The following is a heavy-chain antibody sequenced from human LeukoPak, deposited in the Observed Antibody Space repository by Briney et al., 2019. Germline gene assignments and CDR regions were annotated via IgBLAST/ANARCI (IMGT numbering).Heavy chain of an antibody. CDR3: AREVHYYDSSGYFSNWFDS. CDR1: GFTLSSYE. CDR2: ISSSGSTI. J-gene: IGHJ5*01. V-gene: IGHV3-48*03. Sequence: PGGSLRLSCAASGFTLSSYEMNWVRQAPGKGLEWVSYISSSGSTIYYADSVKGRFTISRDNAKNSLYLQMNSLRAEDTAVYYCAREVHYYDSSGYFSNWFDSWGQGTLVTVSS. D-gene: IGHD3-22*01.